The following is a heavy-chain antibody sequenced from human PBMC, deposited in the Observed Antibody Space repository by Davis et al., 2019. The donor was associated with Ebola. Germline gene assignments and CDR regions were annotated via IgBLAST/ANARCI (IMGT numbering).Heavy chain of an antibody. D-gene: IGHD6-19*01. CDR1: GGSFSGYY. CDR3: ARGRRAGDYYYGMDV. CDR2: INHSGST. J-gene: IGHJ6*02. V-gene: IGHV4-34*01. Sequence: SETLSLTCAVYGGSFSGYYWSWIRQPPGKGLEWIGEINHSGSTNYTPSLKSRVTISVDTSKNQFSLKLSSVTAADTAVYYCARGRRAGDYYYGMDVWGQGTTVTVSS.